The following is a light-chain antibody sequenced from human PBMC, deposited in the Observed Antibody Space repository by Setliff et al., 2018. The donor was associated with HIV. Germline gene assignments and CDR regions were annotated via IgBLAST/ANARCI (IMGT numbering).Light chain of an antibody. J-gene: IGLJ1*01. CDR2: EVR. V-gene: IGLV2-14*01. CDR3: SSYAITNTRP. Sequence: QSALTQPASVSGSPGQSITISCTGTTSDVGGYNYVSWYHQHPGKAPKLIIYEVRNRPSGVSNRFSGSKSGNTASLTISGLQAEDEADYYCSSYAITNTRPFGTGTRSPS. CDR1: TSDVGGYNY.